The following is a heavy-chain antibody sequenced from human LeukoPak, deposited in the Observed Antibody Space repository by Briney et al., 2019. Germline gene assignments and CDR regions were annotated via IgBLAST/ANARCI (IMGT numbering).Heavy chain of an antibody. V-gene: IGHV1-69*13. CDR1: GGTFSSYA. J-gene: IGHJ2*01. CDR2: IITIFGTA. Sequence: SVKVSCKASGGTFSSYAISWVRQAPGQGLEWMGGIITIFGTANYAQKFQGRVTITADESTSTAYMELSSLRSEDTAVYYCARDDGDDNWYFDLWGRGTLVTVSS. D-gene: IGHD4-17*01. CDR3: ARDDGDDNWYFDL.